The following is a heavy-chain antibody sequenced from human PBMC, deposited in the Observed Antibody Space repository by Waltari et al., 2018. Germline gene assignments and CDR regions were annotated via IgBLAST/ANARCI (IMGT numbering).Heavy chain of an antibody. CDR3: ARSGNYDFWSGPFDY. Sequence: QVQLVQSGAEVKKPGASVKVSCKASGYTFTSYAMHWVRQAPGQRLEWMGWINAGNGNTKYSQKFRGRVTITRDTSASTAYMELSSLRSEDTAVYYCARSGNYDFWSGPFDYWGQGTLVTVSS. V-gene: IGHV1-3*01. D-gene: IGHD3-3*01. J-gene: IGHJ4*02. CDR1: GYTFTSYA. CDR2: INAGNGNT.